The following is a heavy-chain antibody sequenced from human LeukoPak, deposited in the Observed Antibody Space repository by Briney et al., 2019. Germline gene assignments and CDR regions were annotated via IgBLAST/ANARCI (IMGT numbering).Heavy chain of an antibody. CDR3: ARDKDSSGYFFDY. J-gene: IGHJ4*02. D-gene: IGHD3-22*01. V-gene: IGHV4-59*01. CDR1: GVSISSYY. CDR2: IYYSGST. Sequence: PSETLSLTCTVSGVSISSYYWSWIRQPPGKGLEWIGYIYYSGSTNYNPSLKSRVTISVDTSKNQFSLKLSSVTAADTAVYYCARDKDSSGYFFDYWGQGTLVTVSS.